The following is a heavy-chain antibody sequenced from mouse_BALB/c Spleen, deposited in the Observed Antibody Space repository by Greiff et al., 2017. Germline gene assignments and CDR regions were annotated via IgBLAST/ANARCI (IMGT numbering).Heavy chain of an antibody. CDR2: IYPGGGYT. J-gene: IGHJ3*01. CDR1: GYTFTNYW. V-gene: IGHV1-63*02. CDR3: ARTYYYGSAWFAY. D-gene: IGHD1-1*01. Sequence: QVQLKQSGAELVRPGTSVKISCKASGYTFTNYWLGWVKQRPGHGLEWIGDIYPGGGYTNYNEKFNGKATLTADTSSSTAYMQLSSLTSEDSAVYFCARTYYYGSAWFAYWGQGTLVTVSA.